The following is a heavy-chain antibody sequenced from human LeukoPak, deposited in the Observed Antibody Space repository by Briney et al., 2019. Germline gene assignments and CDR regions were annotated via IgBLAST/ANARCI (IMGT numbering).Heavy chain of an antibody. V-gene: IGHV1-69*05. CDR1: GGTFSSYA. CDR3: ARVPSWIQLWLLED. CDR2: IIPIFGTA. Sequence: ASVKVSCKASGGTFSSYAISWVRQAPRQGLEWMGGIIPIFGTANYAQKFQGRVTITTDESTSTAYMELSSLRSEDTAVYYCARVPSWIQLWLLEDWGQGTLVTVSS. J-gene: IGHJ4*02. D-gene: IGHD5-18*01.